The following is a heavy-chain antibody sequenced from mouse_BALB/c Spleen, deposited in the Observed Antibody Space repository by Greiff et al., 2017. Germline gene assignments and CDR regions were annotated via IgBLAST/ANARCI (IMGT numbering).Heavy chain of an antibody. CDR3: ASDYGNYEAWFAY. V-gene: IGHV2-9*02. CDR2: IWAGGST. CDR1: GVSLTSYG. D-gene: IGHD2-1*01. Sequence: KVEESGPGLVAPSQSLSIPCTVSGVSLTSYGVHWVRQPPGKGLEWLGVIWAGGSTNYNSALMSRLSISKDNSKSQVFLKMNSLQTDDTAMYYCASDYGNYEAWFAYWGQGTLVTVSA. J-gene: IGHJ3*01.